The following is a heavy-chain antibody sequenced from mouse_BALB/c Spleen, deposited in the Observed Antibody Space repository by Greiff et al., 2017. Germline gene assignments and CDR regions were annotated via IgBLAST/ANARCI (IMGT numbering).Heavy chain of an antibody. J-gene: IGHJ2*01. V-gene: IGHV2-9*02. CDR3: ARERKTVYFDY. CDR1: GFSLTSYG. Sequence: QVQLKDSGPGLVAPSQSLSITCTVSGFSLTSYGVHWVRQHPGKGLEWLGVIWAGGSTNYNSALMSRLSISKDNSKSQVFLKMNSLQTDDTAMYYCARERKTVYFDYWGQGTTLTVSS. D-gene: IGHD4-1*01. CDR2: IWAGGST.